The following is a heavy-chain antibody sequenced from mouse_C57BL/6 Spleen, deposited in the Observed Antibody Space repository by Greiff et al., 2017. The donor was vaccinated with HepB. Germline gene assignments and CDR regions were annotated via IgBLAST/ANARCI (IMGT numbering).Heavy chain of an antibody. CDR1: GFTFSDYG. CDR3: ARIYYYSSSLYYYAMDY. Sequence: EVMLVESGGGLVKPGGSLKLSCAASGFTFSDYGMHWVRQAPEKGLEWVAYISSGSSTIYYADTVKGRFTISRDNAKNTLFLQMTSLRSEDTAMYYCARIYYYSSSLYYYAMDYWGQGTSVTVSS. CDR2: ISSGSSTI. D-gene: IGHD1-1*01. J-gene: IGHJ4*01. V-gene: IGHV5-17*01.